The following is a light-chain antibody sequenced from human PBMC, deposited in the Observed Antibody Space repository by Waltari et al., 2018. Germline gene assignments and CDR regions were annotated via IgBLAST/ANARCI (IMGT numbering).Light chain of an antibody. J-gene: IGLJ2*01. V-gene: IGLV2-14*01. CDR3: SSYTSSSTLV. Sequence: QSALTQPASVSGSPGQSITISCTGTSSDVGGYNYVSWYQQHPGKAPKLMIYEVSKRPSGFSSRFAGSTSGNTASLTISGLQAEDEADYYCSSYTSSSTLVFGGGTKLTVL. CDR2: EVS. CDR1: SSDVGGYNY.